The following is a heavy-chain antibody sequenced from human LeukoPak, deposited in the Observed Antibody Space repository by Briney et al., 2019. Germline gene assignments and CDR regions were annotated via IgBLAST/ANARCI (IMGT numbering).Heavy chain of an antibody. D-gene: IGHD1-26*01. J-gene: IGHJ4*02. CDR1: GGSFSGYY. V-gene: IGHV4-34*01. CDR3: ARVGDGEVGATRSVDY. CDR2: INHSGST. Sequence: PSETLSLTCAVYGGSFSGYYWSWIRQPPGKGLEWIGEINHSGSTNYNPSLKSRVTISVDTSKNQFSLKLSSVTAADTAVYYCARVGDGEVGATRSVDYWGQGTLVTVSS.